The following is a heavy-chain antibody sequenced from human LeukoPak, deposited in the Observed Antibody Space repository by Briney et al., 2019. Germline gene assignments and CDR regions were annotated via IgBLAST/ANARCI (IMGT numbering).Heavy chain of an antibody. CDR1: GFTFGKYG. CDR3: AKDRGFSFASGSSELDY. V-gene: IGHV3-30*18. CDR2: ISYDGSNK. J-gene: IGHJ4*02. Sequence: PGRSLRLSCAASGFTFGKYGMHWVRQAPGKGLEWVAVISYDGSNKYYADSVKGRITISRDNSKNTLYLQMNSLRAEDTAVYYCAKDRGFSFASGSSELDYWGQGTLVTVSS. D-gene: IGHD3-10*01.